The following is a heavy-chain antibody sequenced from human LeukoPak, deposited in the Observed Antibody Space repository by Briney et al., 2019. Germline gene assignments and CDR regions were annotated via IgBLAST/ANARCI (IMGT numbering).Heavy chain of an antibody. CDR2: IYYRAST. D-gene: IGHD6-6*01. J-gene: IGHJ5*02. V-gene: IGHV4-59*01. CDR3: ARVGSSMMGLHADWFDP. Sequence: SETLSLTRTAPGGSISSYYWSWIRQPPGKGLQWIGYIYYRASTNYNPSLKSRLTTSVDTSKNQSSLKLSSVTAADTAVYYCARVGSSMMGLHADWFDPWGQGTLVTVSS. CDR1: GGSISSYY.